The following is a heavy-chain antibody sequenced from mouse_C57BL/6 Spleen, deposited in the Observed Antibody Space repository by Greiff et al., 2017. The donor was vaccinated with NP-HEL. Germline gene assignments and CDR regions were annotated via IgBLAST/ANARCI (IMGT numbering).Heavy chain of an antibody. V-gene: IGHV14-2*01. CDR1: GFNIKDYY. J-gene: IGHJ4*01. CDR2: IDPEDGET. Sequence: EVQRVESGAELVKPGASVKLSCTASGFNIKDYYMHWVKQRTEQGLEWIGRIDPEDGETKYAPKFQGKATITADTSSNTAYLQLSSLTSEDTAVYYSARSGTGAIYYAMDYWGQGTSGTVSS. CDR3: ARSGTGAIYYAMDY. D-gene: IGHD4-1*01.